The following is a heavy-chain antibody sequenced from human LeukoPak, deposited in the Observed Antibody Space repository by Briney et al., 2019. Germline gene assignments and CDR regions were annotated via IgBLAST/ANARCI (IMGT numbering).Heavy chain of an antibody. D-gene: IGHD6-19*01. Sequence: PGGSLRLSCAASGFTFSSYAMSWVRQAPGKGLEWVSAISGSGGSTYYADSVKGRLTISRDNSKNTLYLQMNSLRAEDTAVYYCATQIAVAGTVDYWGQGTLVTVSS. CDR2: ISGSGGST. V-gene: IGHV3-23*01. CDR1: GFTFSSYA. CDR3: ATQIAVAGTVDY. J-gene: IGHJ4*02.